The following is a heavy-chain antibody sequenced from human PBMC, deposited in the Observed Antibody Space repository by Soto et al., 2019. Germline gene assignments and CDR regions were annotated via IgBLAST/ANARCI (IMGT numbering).Heavy chain of an antibody. D-gene: IGHD3-9*01. J-gene: IGHJ6*03. CDR2: ISGSGGST. V-gene: IGHV3-23*01. CDR1: GFTFSSYA. Sequence: EVQLLESGGGLVQPGGSLRLSCAASGFTFSSYAMSWVRQAPGKGLEWVSAISGSGGSTYYADSVKGRFTISRDNSKNTLYLQMNSLRAEDTAVYYCAKDNYDILTGYMYYYYYMDVWGKGTPVTVSS. CDR3: AKDNYDILTGYMYYYYYMDV.